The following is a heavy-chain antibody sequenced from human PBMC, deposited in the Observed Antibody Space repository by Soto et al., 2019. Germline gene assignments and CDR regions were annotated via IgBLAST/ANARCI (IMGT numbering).Heavy chain of an antibody. CDR1: GASFRSFG. CDR2: IIPFFGTA. Sequence: QVQLVQSGAEVKKPGSSVKVSCKASGASFRSFGISWLRQAPGQGLEWMGGIIPFFGTANYAQKFQGRVTITADESTSTTYVELTSLTSEDTALYYCAREGASTSLGWFDPWGQGTLVTVSS. J-gene: IGHJ5*02. V-gene: IGHV1-69*01. D-gene: IGHD1-26*01. CDR3: AREGASTSLGWFDP.